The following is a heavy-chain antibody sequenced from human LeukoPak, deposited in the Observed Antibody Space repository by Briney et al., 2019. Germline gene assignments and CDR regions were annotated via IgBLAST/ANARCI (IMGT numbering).Heavy chain of an antibody. CDR3: ARALYYDFWSGPLHDAFDI. D-gene: IGHD3-3*01. CDR1: GFTFSNYA. V-gene: IGHV3-21*01. J-gene: IGHJ3*02. Sequence: GGSLRLSCAASGFTFSNYAMSWVRQAPGKGLEWVSSISRSSNYIYYADSVKGRFTISRDNAKNSLYLQMNSLRAEDTAVYYCARALYYDFWSGPLHDAFDIWGQGTMVTVSS. CDR2: ISRSSNYI.